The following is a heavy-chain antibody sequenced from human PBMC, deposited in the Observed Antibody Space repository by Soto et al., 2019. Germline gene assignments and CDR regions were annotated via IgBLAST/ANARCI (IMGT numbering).Heavy chain of an antibody. D-gene: IGHD6-13*01. CDR1: GFTFSSYD. V-gene: IGHV3-33*01. CDR2: IWYDGSNK. CDR3: ARETDSSSWYLSMHY. Sequence: QVQLVESGGGVVQPGRSLRLSCAASGFTFSSYDMHWVRQAPGKGLEWVAVIWYDGSNKYYADSVKGRFTISRDNSKNTLYLQMNSLGAEDTAVYYCARETDSSSWYLSMHYWGQGTLVTVSS. J-gene: IGHJ4*02.